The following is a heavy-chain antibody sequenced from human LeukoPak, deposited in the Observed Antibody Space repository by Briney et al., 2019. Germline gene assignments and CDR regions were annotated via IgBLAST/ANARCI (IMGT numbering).Heavy chain of an antibody. V-gene: IGHV3-33*01. CDR2: IWYDGSNK. CDR1: GFTFSSYG. CDR3: ARDSGVAMAFDI. D-gene: IGHD3-10*01. Sequence: PGGSLRLSCAGSGFTFSSYGMHWVRQAPGKGLEWVAVIWYDGSNKYYADSVKGRFTISRDNSKNTLYLQMNSLRAEDTAVYYCARDSGVAMAFDIWGQGTMVTVSS. J-gene: IGHJ3*02.